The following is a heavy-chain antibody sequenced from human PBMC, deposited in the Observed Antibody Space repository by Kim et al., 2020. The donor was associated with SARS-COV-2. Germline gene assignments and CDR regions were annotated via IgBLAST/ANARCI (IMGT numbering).Heavy chain of an antibody. Sequence: AQGFTGRFVFSLDTSVSTAYLQISSLKAEDTAVYYCARDGGSYYPPPFDYWGQGTLVTVSS. D-gene: IGHD1-26*01. CDR3: ARDGGSYYPPPFDY. J-gene: IGHJ4*02. V-gene: IGHV7-4-1*02.